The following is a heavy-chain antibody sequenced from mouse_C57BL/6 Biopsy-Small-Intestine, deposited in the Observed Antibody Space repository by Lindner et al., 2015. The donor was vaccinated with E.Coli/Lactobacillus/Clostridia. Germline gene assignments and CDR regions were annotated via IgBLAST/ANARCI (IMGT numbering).Heavy chain of an antibody. CDR3: ATSRGGTGYFDY. V-gene: IGHV1-31*01. D-gene: IGHD1-1*02. CDR2: IYPYNGVS. Sequence: VQLQESGPELVKPGASVKISCKASGYLFTGYYMHWVKQSRGNLLDWIGFIYPYNGVSSYNLKFKGKATLTVDKSSSTAYMELRSLTSEDSAVYYCATSRGGTGYFDYWGQGTTLTVSS. J-gene: IGHJ2*01. CDR1: GYLFTGYY.